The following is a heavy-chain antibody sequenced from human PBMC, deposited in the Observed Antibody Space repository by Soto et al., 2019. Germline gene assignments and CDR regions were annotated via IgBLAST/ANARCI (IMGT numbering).Heavy chain of an antibody. D-gene: IGHD2-2*02. CDR3: AKSATVPAAIAY. V-gene: IGHV1-46*01. J-gene: IGHJ4*02. CDR1: GYILSSYN. CDR2: INPSGGRT. Sequence: ASVKVSCKASGYILSSYNMHWVRQAPGQGLEWMGIINPSGGRTSYAQKFQGRVTITRDTSASTAYMELSSLRSEDTAVYYCAKSATVPAAIAYWGQGTLVTVS.